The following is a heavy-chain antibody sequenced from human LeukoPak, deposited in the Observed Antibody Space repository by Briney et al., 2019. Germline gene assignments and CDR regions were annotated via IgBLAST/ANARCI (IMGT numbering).Heavy chain of an antibody. CDR2: INSDGSST. V-gene: IGHV3-74*03. CDR1: GFTPGSNL. CDR3: ARYRDNSGDD. J-gene: IGHJ4*02. Sequence: GGSLRLSCAASGFTPGSNLMHWVRQAPGKGLVWVSHINSDGSSTAYADSVKGRFTISRDNAKNTLYLQMNSLRAEDTAVYYCARYRDNSGDDWGQGTLVTVSS. D-gene: IGHD2/OR15-2a*01.